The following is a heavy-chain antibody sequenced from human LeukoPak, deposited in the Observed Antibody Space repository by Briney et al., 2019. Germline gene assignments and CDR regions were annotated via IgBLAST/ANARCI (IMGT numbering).Heavy chain of an antibody. V-gene: IGHV3-15*01. J-gene: IGHJ4*02. D-gene: IGHD2-2*01. CDR2: IKNKTNGGTT. Sequence: PGEPLRLSCAASGFTFSSAWMTWVRQAPGKGLEWVGHIKNKTNGGTTDYAAPVKGRFIISRDDSKNTLYLQMNSLRTEDTAVYYCARGFCSSTNCYQGPFDFWGQGTLVTVSS. CDR3: ARGFCSSTNCYQGPFDF. CDR1: GFTFSSAW.